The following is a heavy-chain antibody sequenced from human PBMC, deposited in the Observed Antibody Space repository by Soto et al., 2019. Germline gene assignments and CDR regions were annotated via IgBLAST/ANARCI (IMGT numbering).Heavy chain of an antibody. D-gene: IGHD2-15*01. Sequence: PGGSLRLPCAACGFTFGFYGMHCVRQARDKGREWGAVISDDGSNKYYADSVKGRFTISRDKSNNRLFLQMNSLRAEDMAVYFCAKHPMSCSGGNCYSGYYQHWGQGTLVTVSS. CDR2: ISDDGSNK. V-gene: IGHV3-30*18. J-gene: IGHJ1*01. CDR1: GFTFGFYG. CDR3: AKHPMSCSGGNCYSGYYQH.